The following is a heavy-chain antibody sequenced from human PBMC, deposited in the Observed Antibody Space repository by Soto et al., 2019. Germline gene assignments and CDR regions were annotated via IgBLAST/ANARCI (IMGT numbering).Heavy chain of an antibody. J-gene: IGHJ5*02. CDR2: ISSSSSTI. CDR1: GFTFSSYS. Sequence: GGSLRLSCAASGFTFSSYSMNWVRQAPGKGLEWVSYISSSSSTIYYADSVEGRFTISRDNAKNSLYLQMNSLRAEDTAVYYCARHPERIAQIGWFDPWGQGTLVTVSS. D-gene: IGHD6-13*01. CDR3: ARHPERIAQIGWFDP. V-gene: IGHV3-48*01.